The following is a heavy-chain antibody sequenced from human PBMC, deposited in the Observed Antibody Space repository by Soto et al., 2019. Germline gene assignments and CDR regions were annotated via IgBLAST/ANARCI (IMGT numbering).Heavy chain of an antibody. CDR2: VSPRGTT. J-gene: IGHJ6*02. D-gene: IGHD6-25*01. CDR3: ARDRGAYGIDV. V-gene: IGHV4-31*03. CDR1: GDSISVGYY. Sequence: QVQLQESGPGLVKPSQTLSLTCTVSGDSISVGYYWSWIRQHPGKGLEWIGYVSPRGTTYYNPSPEDRVSTSTDTSKNPFSLEVSSVTAADAALYYCARDRGAYGIDVWGQGTTVTVSS.